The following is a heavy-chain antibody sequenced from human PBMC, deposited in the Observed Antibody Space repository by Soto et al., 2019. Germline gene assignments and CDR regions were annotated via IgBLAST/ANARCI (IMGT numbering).Heavy chain of an antibody. J-gene: IGHJ4*02. V-gene: IGHV3-7*03. CDR3: AKDLTRSGSWSDY. Sequence: GGSLRLSCAASGFIYSNYWMNWVRQAPGRGLEWVANINYDGSDKYYVDSVKGRFTISRDNSKNTLYLQMNSLRAEDTAVYYCAKDLTRSGSWSDYWGQGTLVTVSS. CDR2: INYDGSDK. CDR1: GFIYSNYW. D-gene: IGHD3-10*01.